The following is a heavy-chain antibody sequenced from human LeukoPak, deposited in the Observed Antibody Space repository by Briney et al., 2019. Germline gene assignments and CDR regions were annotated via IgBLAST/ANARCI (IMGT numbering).Heavy chain of an antibody. CDR2: VDPEDGET. CDR1: AYTFTDYY. Sequence: ASVTVSCTSSAYTFTDYYMHWVHQPPGKGLEWMGRVDPEDGETIYVDKFQGRVTITADTSTDTAYMELSSLRSEDTAVYYCATGGALRFDYWGQGTLVTVSS. CDR3: ATGGALRFDY. V-gene: IGHV1-69-2*01. D-gene: IGHD4-17*01. J-gene: IGHJ4*02.